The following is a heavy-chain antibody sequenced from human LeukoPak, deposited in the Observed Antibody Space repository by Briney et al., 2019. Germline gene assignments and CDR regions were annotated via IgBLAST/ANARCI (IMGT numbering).Heavy chain of an antibody. D-gene: IGHD3-10*01. Sequence: SGTLSLTCAVSGGSISSSNWWSWVRQPPGKGLEWIGEIYHSGSTNYNPSLKSRVTISVDKSKNQFSLKLGSVTAADTAVYYCASSRGLFKNWFDPWGQGTLVTVSS. J-gene: IGHJ5*02. V-gene: IGHV4-4*02. CDR2: IYHSGST. CDR3: ASSRGLFKNWFDP. CDR1: GGSISSSNW.